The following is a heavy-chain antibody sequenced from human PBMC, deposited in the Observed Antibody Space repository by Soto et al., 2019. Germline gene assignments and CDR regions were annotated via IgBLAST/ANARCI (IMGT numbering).Heavy chain of an antibody. D-gene: IGHD2-2*01. Sequence: QVQLVQSGAEVKKPGSSAQVSCKASGGTFSSYAISWVRQAPGQGLEWMGGIIPIFGTANYAQKFQGRVTITADESPSTAYMELGSLRSEDTAVYYCARGHVVPVEGGDYYGMDVWGQGTTVSVSS. J-gene: IGHJ6*02. CDR1: GGTFSSYA. CDR2: IIPIFGTA. CDR3: ARGHVVPVEGGDYYGMDV. V-gene: IGHV1-69*01.